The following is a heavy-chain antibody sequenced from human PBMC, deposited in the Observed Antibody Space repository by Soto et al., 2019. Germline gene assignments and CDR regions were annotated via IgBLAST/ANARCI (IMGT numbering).Heavy chain of an antibody. CDR3: SGCSGGACHRNYGMDV. D-gene: IGHD2-15*01. CDR2: ISPSTSHI. J-gene: IGHJ6*02. V-gene: IGHV3-21*01. CDR1: GFTFNSCT. Sequence: EVHLVESGGGLVKPGGSLRLSCAVSGFTFNSCTMNWVRQAPGKGLEWVSSISPSTSHIYYTDSVKGRFTISRDNAKNSLFLQMNSLRAEDTAVYYCSGCSGGACHRNYGMDVWGQGTTVTVSS.